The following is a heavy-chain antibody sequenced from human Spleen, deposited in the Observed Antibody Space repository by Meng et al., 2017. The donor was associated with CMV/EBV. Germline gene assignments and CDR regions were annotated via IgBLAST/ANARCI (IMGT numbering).Heavy chain of an antibody. J-gene: IGHJ3*02. CDR3: ARGCSNYRDDDAFDI. CDR2: IYYSGST. V-gene: IGHV4-59*01. CDR1: GGSISSYY. Sequence: SETLSLTCTVSGGSISSYYWSWIRQPPGKGLEWIGYIYYSGSTNYNPSLKSRVTISVDTSKNQFSLKLSSVTAADTAVYYCARGCSNYRDDDAFDIWGQGTMVTVSS. D-gene: IGHD2-2*01.